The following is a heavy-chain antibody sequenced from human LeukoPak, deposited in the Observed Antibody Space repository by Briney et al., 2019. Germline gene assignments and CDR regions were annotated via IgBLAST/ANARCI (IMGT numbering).Heavy chain of an antibody. CDR3: ARVVPDCSSTSCYIDY. V-gene: IGHV4-34*01. J-gene: IGHJ4*02. CDR1: GGSFSDYY. D-gene: IGHD2-2*02. Sequence: SETLSLTCAVYGGSFSDYYWSWIRQPPGKGLEWIGEINHSGSTNYNPSLKSRVTISVDTSKNQFSLKLSSVTAADTAVYYCARVVPDCSSTSCYIDYWGQGTLVTVSS. CDR2: INHSGST.